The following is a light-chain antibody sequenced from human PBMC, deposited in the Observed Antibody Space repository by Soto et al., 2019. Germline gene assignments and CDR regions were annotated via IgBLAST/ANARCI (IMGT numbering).Light chain of an antibody. CDR1: QSVVNNN. Sequence: EIVLTQSPGTLSLSPGERAALSCRASQSVVNNNLAWYQQKPGQAPRLLIYGAFSRAAGIPDRFGGSGSGTDVTRTISRLEPEDFAVYYCQHHGYPYTCAQGTNLEIK. V-gene: IGKV3-20*01. CDR3: QHHGYPYT. CDR2: GAF. J-gene: IGKJ2*01.